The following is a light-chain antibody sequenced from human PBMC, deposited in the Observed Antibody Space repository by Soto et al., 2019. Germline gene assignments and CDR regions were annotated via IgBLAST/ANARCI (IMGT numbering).Light chain of an antibody. V-gene: IGLV2-11*01. Sequence: QSARTQPRSLSGSPGQSVTISCTGTNSDVGGYNYVSWYQQHPGKARKLMIYDVSKRPSGVPDRFSGSKSGNTASLTISGLQAEDEADYYCCSYAGSYTVVFGGGTKVTVL. CDR2: DVS. J-gene: IGLJ2*01. CDR3: CSYAGSYTVV. CDR1: NSDVGGYNY.